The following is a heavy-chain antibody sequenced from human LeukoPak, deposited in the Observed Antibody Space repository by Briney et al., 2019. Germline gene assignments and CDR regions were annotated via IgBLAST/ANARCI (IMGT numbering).Heavy chain of an antibody. V-gene: IGHV4-4*02. Sequence: SGTLSLTCAVSGGSISSDKWWGWVRQSPGKGLEWIGEIYHSGSTNYNPSLKSRVTISINKSKNQFSLKLSSVTAADTAVYYCARRDYYDSTGYFRSDFWGQGTLVTVSS. D-gene: IGHD3-22*01. J-gene: IGHJ4*02. CDR2: IYHSGST. CDR3: ARRDYYDSTGYFRSDF. CDR1: GGSISSDKW.